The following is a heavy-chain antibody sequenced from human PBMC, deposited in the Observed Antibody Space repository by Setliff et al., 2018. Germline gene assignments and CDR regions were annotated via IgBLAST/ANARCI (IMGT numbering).Heavy chain of an antibody. J-gene: IGHJ6*03. Sequence: VSVKVSCKASGYTFTSYAMNWVRQAPGQGLEWMGWINTNTGNPTYAQDFTGRLVFSLDTSVSTAYLQISSLKAEDTAVYYCARSSIICYYACNYYMDVWGKGTTVTVSS. CDR1: GYTFTSYA. CDR3: ARSSIICYYACNYYMDV. CDR2: INTNTGNP. D-gene: IGHD2-2*01. V-gene: IGHV7-4-1*02.